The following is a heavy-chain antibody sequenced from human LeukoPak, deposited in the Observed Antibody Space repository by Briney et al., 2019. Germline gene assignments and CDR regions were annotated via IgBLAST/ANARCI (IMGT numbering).Heavy chain of an antibody. D-gene: IGHD5-24*01. Sequence: SETLSLTCTVSGGSISRYYWNWIRQPPGKGLEWIGYIYYSGTTNYNPSLKSRVTMSVDTSKNQFSLNLSSVTAADTAVYYCARGEMATIEDAFDIWGQGTMVTVSS. CDR3: ARGEMATIEDAFDI. CDR2: IYYSGTT. CDR1: GGSISRYY. V-gene: IGHV4-59*01. J-gene: IGHJ3*02.